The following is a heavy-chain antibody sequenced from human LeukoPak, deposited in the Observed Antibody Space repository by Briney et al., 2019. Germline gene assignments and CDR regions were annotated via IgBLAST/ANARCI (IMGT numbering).Heavy chain of an antibody. CDR1: GFTFSSYE. J-gene: IGHJ4*02. V-gene: IGHV3-48*03. CDR2: ISSSGSTI. CDR3: ATYYYDSSGPFDY. Sequence: PGGSLRLSCAASGFTFSSYEMNWVRQSPGKGLEWVSYISSSGSTIYYADSVKGRFTISRENAKNSLYLQMNSLRAEDTAVYYCATYYYDSSGPFDYWGQGTLVTVSS. D-gene: IGHD3-22*01.